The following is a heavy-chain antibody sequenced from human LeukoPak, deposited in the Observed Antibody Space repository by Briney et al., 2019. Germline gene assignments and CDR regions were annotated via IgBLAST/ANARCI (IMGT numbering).Heavy chain of an antibody. CDR3: ARRKSIAAAGRWNWFDP. CDR2: INRSGST. V-gene: IGHV4-34*01. CDR1: GGSFSGYY. J-gene: IGHJ5*02. D-gene: IGHD6-13*01. Sequence: SETLSLTCAVYGGSFSGYYWSWIRQPPGKGLEWIGEINRSGSTNYDPSLKSRVTISVDTSKNQFSLKLSSVTAADTAVYYCARRKSIAAAGRWNWFDPWGQGTLVTVSS.